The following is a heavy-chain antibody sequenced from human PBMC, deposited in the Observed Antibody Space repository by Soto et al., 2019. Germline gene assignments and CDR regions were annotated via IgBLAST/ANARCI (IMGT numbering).Heavy chain of an antibody. J-gene: IGHJ4*02. CDR2: IRGSGGST. Sequence: EVQLLESGGGLVHPGGSLRLSCAASGFTFSRYAMSWFRQAPGKGLEWVSAIRGSGGSTYYADSVKGRVTISRDNSKNTLYLQMNSMRAEDTAVSYCAKGAPGLDYWGQGTLVTVSS. V-gene: IGHV3-23*01. CDR1: GFTFSRYA. CDR3: AKGAPGLDY.